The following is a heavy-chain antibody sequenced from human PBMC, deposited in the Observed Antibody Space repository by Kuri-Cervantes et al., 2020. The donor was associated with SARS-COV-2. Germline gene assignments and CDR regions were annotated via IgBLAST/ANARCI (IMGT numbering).Heavy chain of an antibody. V-gene: IGHV3-48*01. D-gene: IGHD1-26*01. Sequence: GGSLRLSCAASGFTFSSYAMSWVRQAPGKGLEWVSYISSSSSTIYYADSVKGRFTISRDNSKNTLYLQMNSLRAEDTAVYYCAREGLVGATTGIDYWGQGTRVTVSS. J-gene: IGHJ4*02. CDR2: ISSSSSTI. CDR1: GFTFSSYA. CDR3: AREGLVGATTGIDY.